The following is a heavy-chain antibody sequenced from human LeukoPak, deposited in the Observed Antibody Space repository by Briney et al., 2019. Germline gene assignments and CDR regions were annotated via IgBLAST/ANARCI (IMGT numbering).Heavy chain of an antibody. Sequence: PGGSLRLSCAASGFTFSSYGMSWVRQAPGKGLEWVSAISGSGGSTYYADSVKGRFTISRDNSKNTLYLQMNSLRAEDTAVYYCAKDSYGSGGPDLHLYWGQGTLVTVSS. CDR3: AKDSYGSGGPDLHLY. CDR2: ISGSGGST. J-gene: IGHJ4*02. CDR1: GFTFSSYG. V-gene: IGHV3-23*01. D-gene: IGHD3-10*01.